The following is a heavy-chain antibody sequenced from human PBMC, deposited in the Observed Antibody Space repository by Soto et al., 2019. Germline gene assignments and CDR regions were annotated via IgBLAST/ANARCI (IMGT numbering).Heavy chain of an antibody. D-gene: IGHD3-3*01. CDR2: IYYSGST. CDR1: GGSVSSGSYY. V-gene: IGHV4-61*01. J-gene: IGHJ6*02. CDR3: VRDPFWSGFYLNYYYYYGMDV. Sequence: PSETLSLTCTVSGGSVSSGSYYWSWIRQPPGKGLEWIGYIYYSGSTNYNPSLKSRVTISVDTSKTQFSLKLSSVTAADTAVYYCVRDPFWSGFYLNYYYYYGMDVWGQGTTVTVS.